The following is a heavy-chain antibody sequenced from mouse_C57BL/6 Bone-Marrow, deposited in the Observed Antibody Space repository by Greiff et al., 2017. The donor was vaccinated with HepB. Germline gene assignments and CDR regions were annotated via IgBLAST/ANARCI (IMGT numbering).Heavy chain of an antibody. CDR2: IRLKSDNYAT. V-gene: IGHV6-3*01. J-gene: IGHJ1*03. CDR1: GFTFSNYW. D-gene: IGHD1-1*01. CDR3: TFITTVVAKDWYFDV. Sequence: EVKLVESGGGLVQPGGSMKLSCVASGFTFSNYWMNWVRQSPEKGLEWVAQIRLKSDNYATHYAESVKGRFTISRDDSKSSVYLQMNNLRAEDTGIYYCTFITTVVAKDWYFDVWGTGTTVTVSS.